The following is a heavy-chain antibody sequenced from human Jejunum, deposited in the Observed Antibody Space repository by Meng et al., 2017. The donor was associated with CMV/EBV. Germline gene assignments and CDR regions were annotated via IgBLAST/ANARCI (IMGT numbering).Heavy chain of an antibody. Sequence: QVQLQESGPGLVKPSGTLSLTCVVSGGSLIGTNWWNWVRQPPGGGLEWIREIFHSGATNYNPSLKSRVTISIDSSKNQFSLKLTSMTAADTAVYFCGDPPAGYWGQGILVTVSS. V-gene: IGHV4-4*02. J-gene: IGHJ4*02. CDR3: GDPPAGY. CDR1: GGSLIGTNW. CDR2: IFHSGAT.